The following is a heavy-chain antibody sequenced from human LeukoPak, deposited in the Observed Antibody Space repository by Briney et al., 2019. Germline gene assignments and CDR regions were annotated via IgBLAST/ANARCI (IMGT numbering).Heavy chain of an antibody. J-gene: IGHJ5*02. Sequence: SVKVSCKASGGTFSSYAISWVRQAPGQGLEWMGRIIPIFGTANYAQEFQGRVTITTDESTSTAYMELSSLRSEDTAVYYCASEGRIQRSWFDPWGQGTLVTVSS. D-gene: IGHD5-18*01. CDR3: ASEGRIQRSWFDP. CDR2: IIPIFGTA. CDR1: GGTFSSYA. V-gene: IGHV1-69*05.